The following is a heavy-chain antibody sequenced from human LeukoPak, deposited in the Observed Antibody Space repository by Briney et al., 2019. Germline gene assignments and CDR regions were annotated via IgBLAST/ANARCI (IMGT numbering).Heavy chain of an antibody. CDR3: ARERFCSGGSCYRRSNWFDP. V-gene: IGHV4-30-2*01. J-gene: IGHJ5*02. D-gene: IGHD2-15*01. Sequence: SETLSLTCAVSGGSISSGGYSWNWIRQPPGQGLEWIGYIYRSGSTYYNPSLESRVTISIDRSKNQFSLNLSSVTAADTAVYYCARERFCSGGSCYRRSNWFDPWGQGTLVTVSS. CDR2: IYRSGST. CDR1: GGSISSGGYS.